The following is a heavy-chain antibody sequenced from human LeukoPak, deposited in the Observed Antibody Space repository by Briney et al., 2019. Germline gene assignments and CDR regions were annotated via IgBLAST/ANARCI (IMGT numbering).Heavy chain of an antibody. V-gene: IGHV1-46*01. CDR1: GYTFSNYY. Sequence: ASVKVSCKASGYTFSNYYMHWVRQAPGQGLEWMGIINPSGGSISDAQRFQGRVTMTGDTSTSTVYMELSSLRSDDTAVYYCARGDDHYYYALDVWGQGTTVTVSS. CDR2: INPSGGSI. D-gene: IGHD5-24*01. J-gene: IGHJ6*02. CDR3: ARGDDHYYYALDV.